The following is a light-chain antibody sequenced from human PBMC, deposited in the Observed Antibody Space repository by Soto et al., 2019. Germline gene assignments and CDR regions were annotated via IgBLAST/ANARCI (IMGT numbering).Light chain of an antibody. CDR1: QSVSSY. J-gene: IGKJ3*01. CDR3: QQRSNWPRFT. V-gene: IGKV3-11*01. CDR2: DAS. Sequence: EIVLTQSPATLSLSPGERATLSCRASQSVSSYLAWYQQKPGQAPRLLIYDASNRATGIPARFSDSGSGTDFTLPISSLEPEDFAVYYCQQRSNWPRFTFGPGTKVDIK.